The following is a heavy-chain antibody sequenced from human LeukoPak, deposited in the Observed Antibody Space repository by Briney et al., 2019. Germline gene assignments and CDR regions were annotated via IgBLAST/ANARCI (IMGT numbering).Heavy chain of an antibody. V-gene: IGHV3-15*01. CDR2: IKSKTEGGTT. D-gene: IGHD1-26*01. CDR3: TTVSGDY. Sequence: PGGSLRLSCAASGFTFTDAWLSWVRQAPGKGLEWVGRIKSKTEGGTTDYAAPVKGRFTISRDDSKNTLYLQMNSLRTDDTAVYYCTTVSGDYWGQGTLVTVSS. CDR1: GFTFTDAW. J-gene: IGHJ4*02.